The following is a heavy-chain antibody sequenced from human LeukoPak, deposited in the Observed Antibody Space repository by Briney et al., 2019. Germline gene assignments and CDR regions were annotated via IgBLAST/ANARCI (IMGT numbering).Heavy chain of an antibody. J-gene: IGHJ4*02. Sequence: GGSMRLSCAASGFTFSSHAMAWVRQAPGKGLEWVSAIGGLGSSTYYGDSVRGRFTISRDNSKNTVYLQMDSLRAEDTAVYYCASGVRYYDILTGSYPYWGQGTLVTVSS. CDR3: ASGVRYYDILTGSYPY. V-gene: IGHV3-23*01. CDR2: IGGLGSST. CDR1: GFTFSSHA. D-gene: IGHD3-9*01.